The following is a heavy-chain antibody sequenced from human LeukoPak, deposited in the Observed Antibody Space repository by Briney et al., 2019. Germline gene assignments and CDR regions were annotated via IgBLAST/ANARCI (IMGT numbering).Heavy chain of an antibody. J-gene: IGHJ5*02. D-gene: IGHD2-21*01. CDR1: GGTFSSYA. CDR2: IIPIFGTA. V-gene: IGHV1-69*01. CDR3: ARDCGWSRNWFDP. Sequence: TVKVSCKASGGTFSSYAISWVRQAPGQGLEWMGGIIPIFGTANYAQKFQGRVTITADESTSTAYMELSSLRSEDTAVYYCARDCGWSRNWFDPWGQGTLVTVSS.